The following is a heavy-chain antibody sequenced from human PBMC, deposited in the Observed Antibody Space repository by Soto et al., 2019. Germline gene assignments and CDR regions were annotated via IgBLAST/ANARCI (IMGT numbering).Heavy chain of an antibody. CDR1: GDSISSHY. CDR3: AKDSLQWLGGSGPFDY. D-gene: IGHD6-19*01. V-gene: IGHV4-59*11. CDR2: GST. Sequence: PSETLSLTCTVCGDSISSHYWSWIRQPPGKGLEWIGFGSTKYNPSLKSRIRISVDTSKNQFSLNLTSATAADTAKYYCAKDSLQWLGGSGPFDYWGQGTLVTVSS. J-gene: IGHJ4*02.